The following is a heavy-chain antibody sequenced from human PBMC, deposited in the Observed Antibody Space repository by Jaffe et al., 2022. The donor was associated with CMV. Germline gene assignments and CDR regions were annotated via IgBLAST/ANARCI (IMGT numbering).Heavy chain of an antibody. J-gene: IGHJ4*02. Sequence: QVQLQESGPGLVKPSETLSLTCTVSGGSISSYYWSWIRQPPGKGLEWIGYIYYSGSTNYNPSLKSRVTISVDTSKNQFSLKLSSVTAADTAVYYCARHTRVVHGGYYFDYWGQGTLVTVSS. CDR2: IYYSGST. D-gene: IGHD3-3*01. CDR1: GGSISSYY. V-gene: IGHV4-59*08. CDR3: ARHTRVVHGGYYFDY.